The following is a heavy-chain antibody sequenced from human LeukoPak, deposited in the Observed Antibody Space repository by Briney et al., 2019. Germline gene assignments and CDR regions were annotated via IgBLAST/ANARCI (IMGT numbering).Heavy chain of an antibody. CDR1: GYTFTGYY. CDR3: ARDRGGSHILYYFDY. J-gene: IGHJ4*02. V-gene: IGHV1-2*02. Sequence: ASVKVSCKASGYTFTGYYMHWVRQAPGQGLEWMGWFNPNTGGTNYAQKFQGRVTMTRDTSISTACMELSRLRSDDTAVYYCARDRGGSHILYYFDYGGRGPLFTVSS. CDR2: FNPNTGGT. D-gene: IGHD1-26*01.